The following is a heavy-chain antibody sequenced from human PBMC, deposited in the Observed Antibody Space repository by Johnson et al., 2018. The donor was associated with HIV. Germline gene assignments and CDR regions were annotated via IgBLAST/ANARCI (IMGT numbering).Heavy chain of an antibody. Sequence: QVLLVESGGGVVQPGRSLRLSCAASGFTFTTYAIHLARQAPGKGLERVAVISYDGRNEYYAASVKGRFTISRDNSKNPLYLQMNRLRAEDTAVYYCASSSGNAFDIWGQGTMVTVSS. CDR1: GFTFTTYA. CDR3: ASSSGNAFDI. D-gene: IGHD3-10*01. CDR2: ISYDGRNE. J-gene: IGHJ3*02. V-gene: IGHV3-30*04.